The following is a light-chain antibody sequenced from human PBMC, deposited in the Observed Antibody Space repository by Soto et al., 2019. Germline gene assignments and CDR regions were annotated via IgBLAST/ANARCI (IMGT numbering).Light chain of an antibody. Sequence: DVVMTQSPLSLPVTLGQPSSISCRSSQILVYSYGNTYLNWFQQRPGQSPRRLMYKVSNRDSGVPDRFSGSGSGTDFTLKISRVEAEDVGVYYCMQGTHWPITFGQGNDWRL. V-gene: IGKV2-30*01. CDR1: QILVYSYGNTY. CDR3: MQGTHWPIT. J-gene: IGKJ5*01. CDR2: KVS.